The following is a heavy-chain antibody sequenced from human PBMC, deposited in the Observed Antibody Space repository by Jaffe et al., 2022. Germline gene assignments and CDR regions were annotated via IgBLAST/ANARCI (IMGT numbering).Heavy chain of an antibody. D-gene: IGHD3-10*01. CDR1: GYTFTGYY. J-gene: IGHJ4*02. CDR2: INPNSGGT. V-gene: IGHV1-2*02. Sequence: QVQLVQSGAEVKKPGASVKVSCKASGYTFTGYYMHWVRQAPGQGLEWMGWINPNSGGTNYAQKFQGRVTMTRDTSISTAYMELSRLRSDDTAVYYCARITKRGYGSPLSAYYFDYWGQGTLVTVSS. CDR3: ARITKRGYGSPLSAYYFDY.